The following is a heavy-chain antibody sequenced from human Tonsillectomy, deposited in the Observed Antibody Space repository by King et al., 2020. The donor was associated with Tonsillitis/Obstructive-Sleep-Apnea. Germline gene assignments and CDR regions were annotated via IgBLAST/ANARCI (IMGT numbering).Heavy chain of an antibody. D-gene: IGHD2-21*01. V-gene: IGHV3-48*03. CDR1: GFTFRSFE. J-gene: IGHJ6*03. CDR3: ARDFYASLWDYYYYMDV. CDR2: ISSSGSNI. Sequence: DVQLVESGGGLVQPGGSLRLSCAASGFTFRSFEMNWVRQAPGKGLEWVSYISSSGSNIHSADSVKGRFTISRDNAKNSLYLQMNSLRAEDTAVYYCARDFYASLWDYYYYMDVWGKGTTVTVSS.